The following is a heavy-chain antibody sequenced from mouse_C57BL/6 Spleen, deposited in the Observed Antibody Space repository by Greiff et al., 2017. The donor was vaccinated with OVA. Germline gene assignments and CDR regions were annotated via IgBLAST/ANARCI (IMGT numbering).Heavy chain of an antibody. V-gene: IGHV1-26*01. CDR2: INPNNGGT. D-gene: IGHD2-5*01. Sequence: EVQLQQSGPELVKPGASVKISCKASGYTFTDYYMNWVKQSHGKSLEWIGDINPNNGGTSYNQKFKGKATLTVDKSSSTAYMELRILTTEDYADYYGAKEEKNSNYEDYAMDYWGQGTSVTVSS. CDR1: GYTFTDYY. CDR3: AKEEKNSNYEDYAMDY. J-gene: IGHJ4*01.